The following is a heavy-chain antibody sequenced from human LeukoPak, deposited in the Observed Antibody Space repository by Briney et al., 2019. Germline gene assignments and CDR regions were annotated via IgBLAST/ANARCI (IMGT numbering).Heavy chain of an antibody. V-gene: IGHV4-34*01. CDR1: GGSFSGYY. CDR2: VNHSGST. CDR3: ARPRTPYYYGSGSLVY. J-gene: IGHJ4*02. D-gene: IGHD3-10*01. Sequence: SETLSLTCAVYGGSFSGYYWSWIRQPPGKGLEWIGEVNHSGSTNYNPSLKSRVTISVDTSKNQFSLKLSSVTAADTAVYYCARPRTPYYYGSGSLVYWGQGTLVTVSS.